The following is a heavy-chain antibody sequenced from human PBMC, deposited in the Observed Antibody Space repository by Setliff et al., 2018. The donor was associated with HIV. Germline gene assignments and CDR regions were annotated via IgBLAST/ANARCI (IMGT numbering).Heavy chain of an antibody. CDR3: ASRGVLTPSDAFDI. Sequence: GGSLRLSCAASGFTFSSYEMNWVRQAPGKGLEWVSYISSSGSTIYYADSVKGRFTTSRDNAENSLFLEMTSLRVDDTAVYSCASRGVLTPSDAFDIWGRGTMVTVSS. J-gene: IGHJ3*02. CDR1: GFTFSSYE. D-gene: IGHD2-21*02. V-gene: IGHV3-48*03. CDR2: ISSSGSTI.